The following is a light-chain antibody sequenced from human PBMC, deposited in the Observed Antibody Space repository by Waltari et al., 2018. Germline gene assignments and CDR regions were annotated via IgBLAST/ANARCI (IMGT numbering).Light chain of an antibody. J-gene: IGLJ3*02. V-gene: IGLV1-47*01. CDR1: WSTIGSNH. Sequence: QSVLTQPPSASGTPGQRVTISCSGTWSTIGSNHIHWYQQLPGTAPKLLIYRNNQRPSGVPDRFSGSKSGTSASLAISGLRSEDEADYYCAAWDDSLSGRVFGGGTKVTVL. CDR2: RNN. CDR3: AAWDDSLSGRV.